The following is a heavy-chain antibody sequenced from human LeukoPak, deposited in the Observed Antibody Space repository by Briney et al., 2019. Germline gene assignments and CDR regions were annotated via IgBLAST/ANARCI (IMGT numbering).Heavy chain of an antibody. CDR3: ASLKAAGHRAVWFDP. CDR2: IYSGGST. CDR1: GFTVSSNY. J-gene: IGHJ5*02. Sequence: GGSLRLSCAASGFTVSSNYMSWVRQAPGKGLEWVSVIYSGGSTYYADSVKGRFTISRDNSKNTLYLQMNSLRAEDTAVYYCASLKAAGHRAVWFDPWGQGTLVTVSS. D-gene: IGHD6-13*01. V-gene: IGHV3-53*01.